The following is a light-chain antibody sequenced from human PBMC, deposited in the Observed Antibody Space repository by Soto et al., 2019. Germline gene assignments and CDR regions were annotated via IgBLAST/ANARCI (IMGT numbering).Light chain of an antibody. CDR3: CSYADNYSWV. V-gene: IGLV2-14*01. J-gene: IGLJ3*02. CDR1: NSDVGGYNY. Sequence: QSALTQPASVSGSPGQSITISCTGTNSDVGGYNYVSWYQQHPGKAPELMIYEVSHRPSGVSNRFSGSKSDNTASLTISGLQAEDEADYYCCSYADNYSWVFGGGTKLTVL. CDR2: EVS.